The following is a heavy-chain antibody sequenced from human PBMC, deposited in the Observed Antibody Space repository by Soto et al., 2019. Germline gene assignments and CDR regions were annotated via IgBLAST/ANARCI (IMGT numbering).Heavy chain of an antibody. V-gene: IGHV1-18*01. CDR3: ARHYDYDILTGYYP. J-gene: IGHJ4*02. CDR1: GYTFTSYG. CDR2: ISAYNGNT. D-gene: IGHD3-9*01. Sequence: ASVKVSCKASGYTFTSYGISWVRQAPGQGLEWMGWISAYNGNTNYAQKLQGRVTMTTDTSTSTAYMELRSLRSDDTAVYYCARHYDYDILTGYYPWGQGTLVTVSS.